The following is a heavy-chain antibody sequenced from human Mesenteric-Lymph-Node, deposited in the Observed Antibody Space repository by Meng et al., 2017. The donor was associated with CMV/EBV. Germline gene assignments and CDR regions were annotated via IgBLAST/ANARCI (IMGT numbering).Heavy chain of an antibody. CDR1: GFTFSSYA. J-gene: IGHJ4*02. CDR2: SIMGGAT. CDR3: AKDRAGTVTTMDS. Sequence: GESLKISCATSGFTFSSYAMNWVRQAPGKGLEWVSASIMGGATYYADSVKGRFTVSRDNSKSTLYLQMDSLRGEDTAVYYCAKDRAGTVTTMDSWGQGTLVTVSS. D-gene: IGHD4-11*01. V-gene: IGHV3-23*01.